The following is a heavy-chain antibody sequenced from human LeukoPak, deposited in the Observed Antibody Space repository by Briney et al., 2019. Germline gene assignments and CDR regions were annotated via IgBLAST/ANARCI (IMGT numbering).Heavy chain of an antibody. J-gene: IGHJ6*04. Sequence: ASVKVSCKASGGTFSSYAISWVRQAPGQGLEWMGGIIPIFGTANYAQKFQGRVTITADKSTSTAYMELSSLRPEDTAVYYCARQGVDSSGWYNYYYYGMDVWGKGTTVTVSS. D-gene: IGHD6-19*01. CDR2: IIPIFGTA. CDR1: GGTFSSYA. CDR3: ARQGVDSSGWYNYYYYGMDV. V-gene: IGHV1-69*06.